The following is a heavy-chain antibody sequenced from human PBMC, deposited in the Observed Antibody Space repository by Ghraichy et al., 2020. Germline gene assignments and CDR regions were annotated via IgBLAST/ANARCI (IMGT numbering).Heavy chain of an antibody. V-gene: IGHV4-59*01. Sequence: TLSLTCTVSGGSISSYHWTWFRQPPGKGLEWIGYVYYSGSTNSNPSLKSRVTISVDTSKNQFSLKLRSVTAADTAVYYCARGDYHDSSGSFMDVWGKGTTVTVSS. D-gene: IGHD3-22*01. CDR2: VYYSGST. J-gene: IGHJ6*03. CDR3: ARGDYHDSSGSFMDV. CDR1: GGSISSYH.